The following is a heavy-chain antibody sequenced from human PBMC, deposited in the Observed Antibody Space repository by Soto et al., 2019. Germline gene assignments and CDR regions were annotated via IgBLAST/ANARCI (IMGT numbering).Heavy chain of an antibody. CDR3: AKPHHGYSGSYFFNY. D-gene: IGHD1-26*01. Sequence: ASVKVSCKASGYTFTSYDINWVRQATGQGLEWMGWMNPNSGNTGYAQKFQGRVTMTRNTSISTAYMELNSLRAEDTAVYYCAKPHHGYSGSYFFNYWGQGTLVTVSS. CDR2: MNPNSGNT. CDR1: GYTFTSYD. V-gene: IGHV1-8*01. J-gene: IGHJ4*02.